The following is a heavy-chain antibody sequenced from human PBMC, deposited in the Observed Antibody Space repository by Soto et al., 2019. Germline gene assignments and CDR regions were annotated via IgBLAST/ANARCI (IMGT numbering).Heavy chain of an antibody. CDR2: IFYSGST. CDR1: GGTISSYY. J-gene: IGHJ4*02. Sequence: LSLTCTVSGGTISSYYWSWIRQPPGKGLEWIGYIFYSGSTKYNPSLKSRVTISLDTSRNQFSLRLSYVTAADTAVYYCARDNGELPLEYWGQGILVTVSS. D-gene: IGHD1-1*01. V-gene: IGHV4-59*01. CDR3: ARDNGELPLEY.